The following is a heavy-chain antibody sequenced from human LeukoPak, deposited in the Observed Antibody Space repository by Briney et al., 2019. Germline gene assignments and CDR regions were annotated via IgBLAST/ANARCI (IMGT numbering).Heavy chain of an antibody. V-gene: IGHV4-61*05. J-gene: IGHJ4*02. D-gene: IGHD2-15*01. CDR3: ARGYCSAGSCQNFDY. CDR1: GGSISSSSYY. CDR2: IYYSGTT. Sequence: SETLSLTCTVSGGSISSSSYYWGWIRQPPGKGLEWIGYIYYSGTTNYNPSLKSRVTISVDTSKKQFSLKLSSVTAADTAVYYCARGYCSAGSCQNFDYWGQGTLVTVSS.